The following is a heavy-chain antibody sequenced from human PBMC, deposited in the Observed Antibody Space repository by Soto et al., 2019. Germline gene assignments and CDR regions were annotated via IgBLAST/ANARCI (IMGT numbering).Heavy chain of an antibody. CDR3: ARGSGAIAELLWFGELFYAGTPRLSPFDY. V-gene: IGHV3-48*03. D-gene: IGHD3-10*01. Sequence: EVQLVESGGGLVQPGGSLRLSCAASGFTFSSYEMNWVRQAPGKGLEWVSYISSSGSTIYYADSVKGRFTISRDNAKNSLYLQMNSLRAEDTAVYYCARGSGAIAELLWFGELFYAGTPRLSPFDYWGQGTLVTVSS. CDR1: GFTFSSYE. J-gene: IGHJ4*02. CDR2: ISSSGSTI.